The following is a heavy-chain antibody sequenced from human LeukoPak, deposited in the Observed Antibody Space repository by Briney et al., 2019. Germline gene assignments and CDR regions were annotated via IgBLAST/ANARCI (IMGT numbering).Heavy chain of an antibody. Sequence: GGSLRLSCAASGFNFDEYGMTWVRQAPGKGLEWVSGINWNGGSRGYADSVKGRFTISRDNAKKFLYLQMNSLRAEDTAFYYCAKTYNSGWRGAFDLWGQGTMVTVSS. CDR2: INWNGGSR. J-gene: IGHJ3*01. V-gene: IGHV3-20*04. D-gene: IGHD6-19*01. CDR1: GFNFDEYG. CDR3: AKTYNSGWRGAFDL.